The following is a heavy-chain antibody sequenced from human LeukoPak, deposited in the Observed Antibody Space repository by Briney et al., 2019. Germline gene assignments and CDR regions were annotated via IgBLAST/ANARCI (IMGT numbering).Heavy chain of an antibody. CDR1: GCTVSSNY. D-gene: IGHD1-26*01. CDR3: ARDANVGTFDL. J-gene: IGHJ5*02. V-gene: IGHV3-66*02. Sequence: PGGSLRLSCADSGCTVSSNYMSWVRQAPGRGLEWVSVIYSGGSTYYADSVKGRFTISRDNSKNTLYLQMNSLRAEDTAVYYCARDANVGTFDLWGQGTLVTVSS. CDR2: IYSGGST.